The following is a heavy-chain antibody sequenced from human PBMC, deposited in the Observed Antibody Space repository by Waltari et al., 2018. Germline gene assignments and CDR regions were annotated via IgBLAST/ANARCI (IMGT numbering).Heavy chain of an antibody. CDR3: ARELHYYYYYMDV. Sequence: EVQLVESGGGLVQPGGSLRLSCAASGFTFSDHYMDWVRQAPGKGLEWVGRTRNKADSDTTEYAASVKGRFTISRDDSKNSLYLQMNSLKTEDTAVYYCARELHYYYYYMDVWGKGTTVTVSS. CDR1: GFTFSDHY. CDR2: TRNKADSDTT. V-gene: IGHV3-72*01. J-gene: IGHJ6*03.